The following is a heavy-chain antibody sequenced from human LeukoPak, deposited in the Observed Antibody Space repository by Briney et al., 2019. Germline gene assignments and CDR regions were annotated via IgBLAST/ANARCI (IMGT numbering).Heavy chain of an antibody. Sequence: SETLSLTCAVYGGSFSGYYWSWIRQPPGKGLEWIGEINHSGSTNYNPSLKSRVTISVDTSKNQFSLKLSSVTAADTAVYYCGRGELLRASDIWGQGTMVTVSS. D-gene: IGHD1-26*01. CDR2: INHSGST. J-gene: IGHJ3*02. V-gene: IGHV4-34*01. CDR1: GGSFSGYY. CDR3: GRGELLRASDI.